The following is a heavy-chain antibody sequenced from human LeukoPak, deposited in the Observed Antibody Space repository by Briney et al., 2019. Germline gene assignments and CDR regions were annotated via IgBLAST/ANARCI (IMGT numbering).Heavy chain of an antibody. CDR2: INHDGSDT. D-gene: IGHD2-15*01. Sequence: GGSLRLSCAASGFAFKLYWMHWVRKVPGRGKVWVSRINHDGSDTIYADSVRGRFTISRDDAKNTLYLQMNNLRAEDTAVYYCVRGGPSTWSWGQGTLVTVSS. J-gene: IGHJ5*02. V-gene: IGHV3-74*01. CDR3: VRGGPSTWS. CDR1: GFAFKLYW.